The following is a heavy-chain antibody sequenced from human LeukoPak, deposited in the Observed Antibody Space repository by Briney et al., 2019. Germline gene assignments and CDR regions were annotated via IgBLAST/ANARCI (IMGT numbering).Heavy chain of an antibody. V-gene: IGHV1-69*04. Sequence: GASVKVSCKASVGTVSSYAISWVRQAPGQGLEWMGRIIPILGTANYAQKFQGRVTITADKSTSTAYMDLSSLRSEDTAVYYCAREPYGTAIDYWGQGTLVTVSS. J-gene: IGHJ4*02. CDR3: AREPYGTAIDY. CDR2: IIPILGTA. D-gene: IGHD2-21*02. CDR1: VGTVSSYA.